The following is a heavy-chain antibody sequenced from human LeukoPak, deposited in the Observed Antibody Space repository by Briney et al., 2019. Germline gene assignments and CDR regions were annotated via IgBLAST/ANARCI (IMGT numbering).Heavy chain of an antibody. V-gene: IGHV1-18*01. CDR2: ISAYNGNT. Sequence: ASVKVSCKASGYTFTSYGISWVRQAPGQGLEWMGWISAYNGNTKYAQKVLGRVTMTTDTSTSTAYMELRSLRSDDTAVYYCAKDRTALAADGINHHYYYYGVDVWGQGTTVTVSS. CDR3: AKDRTALAADGINHHYYYYGVDV. D-gene: IGHD6-25*01. CDR1: GYTFTSYG. J-gene: IGHJ6*02.